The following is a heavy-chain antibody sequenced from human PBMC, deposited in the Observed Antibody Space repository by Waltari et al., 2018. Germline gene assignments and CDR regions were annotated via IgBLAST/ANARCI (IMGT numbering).Heavy chain of an antibody. Sequence: QVQLQESGPGLVKPSQTLSLTCTVSGGSISSGSYYWSWIRQPAGKGLEWIGYIYTSGRTNYNPSLKSRVTISVDTSKNQFSLKLSSVTAADTAVYYCARFHHGYYGMDVWGQGTTVTVSS. CDR2: IYTSGRT. CDR1: GGSISSGSYY. J-gene: IGHJ6*02. V-gene: IGHV4-61*09. CDR3: ARFHHGYYGMDV.